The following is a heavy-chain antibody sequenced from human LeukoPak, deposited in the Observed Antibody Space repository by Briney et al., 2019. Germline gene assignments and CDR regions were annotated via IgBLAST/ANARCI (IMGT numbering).Heavy chain of an antibody. V-gene: IGHV3-11*01. J-gene: IGHJ4*02. Sequence: PGGSLRLSCAASGFTFSDYYMSWIGQAPGKGLEWVSYISSSGSTIYYADSVKGRFTISRDNAKNSLYLQMNSLRAEDTAVYYCARDFSSPEMATITGDSWGQGTLVTVSS. D-gene: IGHD5-24*01. CDR3: ARDFSSPEMATITGDS. CDR1: GFTFSDYY. CDR2: ISSSGSTI.